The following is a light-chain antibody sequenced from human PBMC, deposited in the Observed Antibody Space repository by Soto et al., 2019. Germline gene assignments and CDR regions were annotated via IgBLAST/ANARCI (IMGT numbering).Light chain of an antibody. J-gene: IGKJ2*01. V-gene: IGKV1-39*01. CDR3: QQSYSAPRT. CDR1: QSISSF. Sequence: DIPMTQSPSSLSASVGDRVTVTCRASQSISSFLNWYQHKPGKAPKLLIYGASSLQSGVPSRFSGSGSGADFTLTISSLQPEDFATYYCQQSYSAPRTLGQGTKLEIK. CDR2: GAS.